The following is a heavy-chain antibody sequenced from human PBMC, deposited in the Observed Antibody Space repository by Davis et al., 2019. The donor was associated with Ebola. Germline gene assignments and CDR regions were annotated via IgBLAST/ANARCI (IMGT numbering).Heavy chain of an antibody. CDR3: AQAYNYSGNSWTPVD. Sequence: SGPTLAKPPETLTLTRTCAGSSLRLAGVAVAWIRHPPGKALEWSALNCWDVSKIYSPSLRRRLTITKDTSKNQVVLTMTDMDPVDTATYYCAQAYNYSGNSWTPVDWGQGSLVRVSS. CDR2: NCWDVSK. D-gene: IGHD4-23*01. V-gene: IGHV2-5*02. CDR1: GSSLRLAGVA. J-gene: IGHJ4*02.